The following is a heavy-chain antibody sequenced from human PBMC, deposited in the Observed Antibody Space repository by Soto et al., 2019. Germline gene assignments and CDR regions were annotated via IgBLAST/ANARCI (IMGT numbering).Heavy chain of an antibody. CDR2: VSWNSGTV. V-gene: IGHV3-9*01. CDR3: AKGFCSSAKCYTYSYMDV. CDR1: GFSFDEYA. J-gene: IGHJ6*03. D-gene: IGHD2-2*01. Sequence: EVQLVESGGTLVQPGRSLRLSCAASGFSFDEYAMHWVRQVPGKRLEWVSGVSWNSGTVGYGDSVKGRFTISRDNDKNSLYLQMNSLRAEDTAMYYCAKGFCSSAKCYTYSYMDVWGKGTAVTVSS.